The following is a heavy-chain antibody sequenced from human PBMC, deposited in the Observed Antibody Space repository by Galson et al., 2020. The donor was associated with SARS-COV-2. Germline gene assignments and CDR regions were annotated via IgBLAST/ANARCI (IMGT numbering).Heavy chain of an antibody. J-gene: IGHJ6*02. D-gene: IGHD6-13*01. CDR3: ARDDLQQLTYYYYGMDV. Sequence: GGSLRLSCAASGFTFSSYGMHWVRQAPGKGLEWVAVIWYDGSNKYYADSVKGRFTISRDNSKNTLYLQMNSLRAEDTAVYYCARDDLQQLTYYYYGMDVWGQGTTVTVSS. CDR1: GFTFSSYG. V-gene: IGHV3-33*01. CDR2: IWYDGSNK.